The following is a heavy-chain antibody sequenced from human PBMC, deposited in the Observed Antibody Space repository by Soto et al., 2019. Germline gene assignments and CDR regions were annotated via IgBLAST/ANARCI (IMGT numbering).Heavy chain of an antibody. Sequence: ASVKVSCKVSGNSLSKISMHWVRQAPGKGLEWMGGFDPADGETIYAQKFQGRVTMTQDTSTDTAYMELSSLRSEDTAVYYCATRDPGSYSHNWFDPWGQGTLVTVSS. V-gene: IGHV1-24*01. CDR2: FDPADGET. CDR1: GNSLSKIS. CDR3: ATRDPGSYSHNWFDP. J-gene: IGHJ5*02. D-gene: IGHD1-26*01.